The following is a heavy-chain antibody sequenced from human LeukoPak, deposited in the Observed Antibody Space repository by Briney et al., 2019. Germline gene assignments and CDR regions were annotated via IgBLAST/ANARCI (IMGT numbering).Heavy chain of an antibody. CDR3: ARVFIRSSWYDGECFQH. CDR2: INPNSGGT. D-gene: IGHD6-13*01. J-gene: IGHJ1*01. CDR1: GGTFSSYA. V-gene: IGHV1-2*02. Sequence: ASVKVSCKASGGTFSSYAISWVRQAPGQGLEWMGWINPNSGGTNYAQKFQGRVTMTRDTSISTAYMELSRLRSDDTAVYYCARVFIRSSWYDGECFQHGGQGTLVTVSS.